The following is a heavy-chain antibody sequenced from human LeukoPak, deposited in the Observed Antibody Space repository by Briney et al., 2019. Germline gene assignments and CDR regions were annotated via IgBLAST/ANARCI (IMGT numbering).Heavy chain of an antibody. J-gene: IGHJ3*02. CDR2: IYHSGST. V-gene: IGHV4-38-2*01. D-gene: IGHD3-22*01. CDR1: GYSISSGYY. Sequence: SETLSLTCAVSGYSISSGYYWGWIGQPPGKGLEWIGSIYHSGSTYYNPSLKSRVTISVDTSKNQFSLKLSSVTAADTAVYYCARLYYYDSSGATDAFDIWGQGTMVTVSS. CDR3: ARLYYYDSSGATDAFDI.